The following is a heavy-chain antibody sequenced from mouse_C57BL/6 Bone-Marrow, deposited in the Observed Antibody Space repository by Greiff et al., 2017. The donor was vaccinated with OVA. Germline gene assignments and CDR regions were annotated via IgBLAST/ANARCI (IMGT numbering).Heavy chain of an antibody. CDR3: ASPDGYYWYVDV. J-gene: IGHJ1*03. Sequence: QVQLQQPGAELVKPGASVKLSCKASGYTFTSYWMHWVKQRPGQGLEWIGMIHPNSGSTNYNEKFKSKATLTVDKSSSTAYMQLSSLTSEDSAVYYCASPDGYYWYVDVWGTGTTVTVSS. CDR1: GYTFTSYW. CDR2: IHPNSGST. D-gene: IGHD2-3*01. V-gene: IGHV1-64*01.